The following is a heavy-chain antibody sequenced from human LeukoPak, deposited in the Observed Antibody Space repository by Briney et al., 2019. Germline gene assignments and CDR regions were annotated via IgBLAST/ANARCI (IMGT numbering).Heavy chain of an antibody. CDR3: ARGRGGSYDH. V-gene: IGHV3-64*02. CDR2: ISSNGVKT. D-gene: IGHD1-26*01. Sequence: GGSLRLSCAASGYIFSSYAMHWVRQAPGKGLEYVSAISSNGVKTYYAESVKGRFTISRDNSNNTLYLQMGSLRAEDMAVYYCARGRGGSYDHWGQGTLVTVSS. J-gene: IGHJ4*02. CDR1: GYIFSSYA.